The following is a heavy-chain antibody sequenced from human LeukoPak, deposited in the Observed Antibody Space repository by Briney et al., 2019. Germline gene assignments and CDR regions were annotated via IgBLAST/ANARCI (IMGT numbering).Heavy chain of an antibody. D-gene: IGHD6-19*01. CDR2: IYHSESA. J-gene: IGHJ4*02. V-gene: IGHV4-38-2*02. CDR1: GYSISSGYY. Sequence: SESLSLTCTVSGYSISSGYYWGWIRQPPGKGLEWIGSIYHSESADYNPSLKSRVTISVDTTRNQFSLKLGSVTAADTAVYYCAVNLYSSGWYSDYWGQGTLVTVSS. CDR3: AVNLYSSGWYSDY.